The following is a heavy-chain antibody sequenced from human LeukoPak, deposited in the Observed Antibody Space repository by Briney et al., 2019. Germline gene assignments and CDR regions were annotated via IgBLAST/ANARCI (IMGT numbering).Heavy chain of an antibody. D-gene: IGHD3-22*01. J-gene: IGHJ4*02. CDR2: INPNSGGT. Sequence: ASVKVSCKASGYTFTGYYLHWVRQAPGQGLEWMGWINPNSGGTNYAQKFQGRVTMTRDTSISTAYMELSRLRSDDTAVYYCARERASPNYYDSSGYYYDYWGQGTLVTVSS. V-gene: IGHV1-2*02. CDR1: GYTFTGYY. CDR3: ARERASPNYYDSSGYYYDY.